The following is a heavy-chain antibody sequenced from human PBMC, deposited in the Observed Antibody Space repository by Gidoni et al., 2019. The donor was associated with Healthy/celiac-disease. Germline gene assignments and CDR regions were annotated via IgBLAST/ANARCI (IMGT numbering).Heavy chain of an antibody. CDR1: GFTFSSYA. CDR3: AKDVRRYFDWSDAFDI. CDR2: ISGSGGST. D-gene: IGHD3-9*01. J-gene: IGHJ3*02. Sequence: EVQLVESGGGLVQPGGSLRLSCAASGFTFSSYAMSWVRQAPGKGLEWVSAISGSGGSTYYADSVKGRFTISRDNSKNTLYLQMNSLRAEDTAVYYCAKDVRRYFDWSDAFDIWGQGTMVTVSS. V-gene: IGHV3-23*04.